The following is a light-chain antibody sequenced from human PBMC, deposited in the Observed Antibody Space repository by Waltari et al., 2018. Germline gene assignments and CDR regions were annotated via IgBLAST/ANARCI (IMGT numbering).Light chain of an antibody. J-gene: IGLJ3*02. CDR3: AAWDDSLNGV. Sequence: QSVLTQPPSASGTPGQKVTIPCSGSSSHIGTNPVNWYQQLPGTAPKLLIYSNNQRPSGVPDRFSGSKSGTSASLAISGLQSEDEADYYCAAWDDSLNGVFGGGTKLTVL. CDR2: SNN. V-gene: IGLV1-44*01. CDR1: SSHIGTNP.